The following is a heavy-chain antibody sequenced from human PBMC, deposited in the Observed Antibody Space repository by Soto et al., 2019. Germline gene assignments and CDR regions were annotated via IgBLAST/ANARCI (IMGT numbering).Heavy chain of an antibody. CDR2: NNPNVGST. CDR1: GYTFTTYY. Sequence: QVQLVQSGAEVKRPGASVKVSCKASGYTFTTYYMHWVRQAPGQGLEWLGINNPNVGSTTYAQKCQGRVPITRDTSTSTVYLELSSLRSEDTAVYYCARAGYCSGGTCFHGNCDYWGQGTLVTVSA. CDR3: ARAGYCSGGTCFHGNCDY. J-gene: IGHJ4*02. D-gene: IGHD2-15*01. V-gene: IGHV1-46*01.